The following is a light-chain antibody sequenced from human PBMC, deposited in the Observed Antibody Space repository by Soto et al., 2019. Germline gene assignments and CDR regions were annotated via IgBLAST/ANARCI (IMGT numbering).Light chain of an antibody. J-gene: IGKJ1*01. CDR3: QQDDTYWT. Sequence: DIQMTQSPSTLSSSVGDRVTITCRASQSISNWLDWYQQKPGKDPKRLIYKASSLESWVPSRFSGSGSGPAVTLTIRSLQADDFATDYCQQDDTYWTFGQGTKVEIK. V-gene: IGKV1-5*03. CDR2: KAS. CDR1: QSISNW.